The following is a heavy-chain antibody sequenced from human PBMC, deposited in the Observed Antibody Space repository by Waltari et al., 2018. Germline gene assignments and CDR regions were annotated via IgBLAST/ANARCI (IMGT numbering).Heavy chain of an antibody. J-gene: IGHJ4*02. CDR3: ARGSGSWYRNYFDY. Sequence: EVQLVESGGGLIQPGGSLRLSCAASGFTVSSNYMSWVRQAPGKGLEWVSVIYSGGSTYYADSVKGRFTISRDNSKNTLYLQMNSLRAEDTAVYYCARGSGSWYRNYFDYWGQGTLVTVSS. CDR2: IYSGGST. D-gene: IGHD6-13*01. CDR1: GFTVSSNY. V-gene: IGHV3-53*01.